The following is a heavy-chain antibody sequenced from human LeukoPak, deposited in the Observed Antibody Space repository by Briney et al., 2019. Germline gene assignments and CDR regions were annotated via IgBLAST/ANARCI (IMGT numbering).Heavy chain of an antibody. D-gene: IGHD3-22*01. CDR3: ARVGHYYDSSDDY. CDR1: GGTFSSYA. V-gene: IGHV1-69*05. CDR2: IIPIFGTA. Sequence: ASVKVSCKASGGTFSSYAISWVRQAPGQGLEWMGGIIPIFGTANYAQKFQGRVTITTDESTSTAYMELSSLRSEDTAVYYCARVGHYYDSSDDYWGQGTLVTVSS. J-gene: IGHJ4*02.